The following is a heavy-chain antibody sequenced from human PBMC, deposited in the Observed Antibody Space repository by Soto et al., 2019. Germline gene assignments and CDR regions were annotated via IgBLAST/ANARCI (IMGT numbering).Heavy chain of an antibody. CDR2: IYHSGYT. CDR3: ARAHYGDYGYGMDV. V-gene: IGHV4-30-2*01. J-gene: IGHJ6*02. D-gene: IGHD4-17*01. CDR1: GGSISSGGYS. Sequence: QLQLQESGSGLVKPSQTLSLTCAVSGGSISSGGYSWSWIRQPPGKGLEWIGYIYHSGYTYYNPSLKSRVTVSVDTPRNQFALKLSSVTPADTAVYYCARAHYGDYGYGMDVWGHGTTVTVSS.